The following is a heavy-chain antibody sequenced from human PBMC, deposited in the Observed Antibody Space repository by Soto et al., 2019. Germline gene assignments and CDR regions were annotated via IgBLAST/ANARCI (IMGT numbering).Heavy chain of an antibody. V-gene: IGHV3-74*03. D-gene: IGHD5-18*01. CDR1: GFTFSNFW. J-gene: IGHJ4*02. Sequence: GGSLRLSCAASGFTFSNFWMHWVRQAPGKGLVWVSRIYSDGSGTMYADSVKGRFTISRDNAKSTLHLQMNSLRAEDTAVYYCATLNSFGSDYWGRGTLVTVSS. CDR2: IYSDGSGT. CDR3: ATLNSFGSDY.